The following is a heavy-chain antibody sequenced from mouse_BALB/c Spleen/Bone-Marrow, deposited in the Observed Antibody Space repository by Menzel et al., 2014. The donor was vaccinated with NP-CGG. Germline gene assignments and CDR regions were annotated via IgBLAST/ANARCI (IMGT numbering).Heavy chain of an antibody. CDR3: ATLTGTFDY. V-gene: IGHV14-3*02. CDR2: IDPASDYT. D-gene: IGHD4-1*01. Sequence: AQLQQSGAELVKPGASVKLSCTASGFNIKDTYMHWVKQRPEQGLEWIGRIDPASDYTQFDSKFQGKATITADTSSNTAYLQLSSLTSEDTAVYYCATLTGTFDYWGQGTTLTVSS. CDR1: GFNIKDTY. J-gene: IGHJ2*01.